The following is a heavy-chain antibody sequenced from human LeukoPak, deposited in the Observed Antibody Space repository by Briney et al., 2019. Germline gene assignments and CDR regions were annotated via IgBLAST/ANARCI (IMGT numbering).Heavy chain of an antibody. CDR1: SYTFTRYV. J-gene: IGHJ4*02. CDR2: MNPNRGNT. CDR3: ARGIGSTTVTTLEYDFDY. V-gene: IGHV1-8*01. Sequence: ASVKVSCKACSYTFTRYVINWVRQATGQGLEWMGWMNPNRGNTGYAQKLQGRVTMTMNTSMSTCYMEMSRLRSEDTAVYYCARGIGSTTVTTLEYDFDYWGQGTLVTVSA. D-gene: IGHD4-17*01.